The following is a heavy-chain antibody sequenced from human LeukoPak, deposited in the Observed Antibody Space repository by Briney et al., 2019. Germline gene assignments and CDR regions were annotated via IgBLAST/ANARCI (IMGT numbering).Heavy chain of an antibody. Sequence: SGGSLRLSCAASGFTFSDYYMSWIRQAPGKGLEWVSYISSSGSTIYYADSVKGRFTISRDNAKNSLYLQMNSLRAEDTAVYYCARHSGGSAAITHYDYHMDVWGKGKPFTVSS. CDR2: ISSSGSTI. CDR3: ARHSGGSAAITHYDYHMDV. D-gene: IGHD2-2*01. CDR1: GFTFSDYY. V-gene: IGHV3-11*04. J-gene: IGHJ6*03.